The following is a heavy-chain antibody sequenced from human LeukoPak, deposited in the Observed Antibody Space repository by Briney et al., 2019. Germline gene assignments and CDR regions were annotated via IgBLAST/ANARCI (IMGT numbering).Heavy chain of an antibody. CDR1: GFTFSSYA. J-gene: IGHJ4*02. V-gene: IGHV3-23*01. CDR3: AKAQAVQLWLFDY. Sequence: DPGGSLRLSCAASGFTFSSYAMSWVRQAPGKGLEWVSAISGSGGSTYYADSVKGRFTISRDNSKNTLYLQMNSLRAEDTAVYYCAKAQAVQLWLFDYWGQGTLVTVSS. D-gene: IGHD5-18*01. CDR2: ISGSGGST.